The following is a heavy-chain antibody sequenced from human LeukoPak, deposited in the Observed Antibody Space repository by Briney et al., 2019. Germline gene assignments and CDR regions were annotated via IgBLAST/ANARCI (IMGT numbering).Heavy chain of an antibody. CDR2: INHSGST. D-gene: IGHD5-18*01. Sequence: SETLSLTCAVYSGSFSGYYWSWIRQPPGKGLEWIGEINHSGSTNYNPSLKSRVTISVDTSKNQFSLKLSSVTAADTAVYYCARGRGAMVTRKTSRASPGGWFDPWGQGTLVTVSS. J-gene: IGHJ5*02. CDR1: SGSFSGYY. CDR3: ARGRGAMVTRKTSRASPGGWFDP. V-gene: IGHV4-34*01.